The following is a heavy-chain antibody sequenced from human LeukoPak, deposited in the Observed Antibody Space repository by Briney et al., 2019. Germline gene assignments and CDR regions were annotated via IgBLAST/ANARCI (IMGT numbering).Heavy chain of an antibody. CDR1: GGSISSYY. J-gene: IGHJ6*03. D-gene: IGHD5-18*01. Sequence: PSETPSLTCTVSGGSISSYYWSWIRQPPGKGLEWIGYIYYSGSTNYNPSLKSRVTISVDTSKNQFSLKLSSVTAADTAVYYCASLSMDTAMSAYYYYMDVWGKGTTVTVSS. CDR3: ASLSMDTAMSAYYYYMDV. CDR2: IYYSGST. V-gene: IGHV4-59*01.